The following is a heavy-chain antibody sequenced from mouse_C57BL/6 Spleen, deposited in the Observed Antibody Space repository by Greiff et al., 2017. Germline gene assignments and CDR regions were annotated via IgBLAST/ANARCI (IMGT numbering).Heavy chain of an antibody. J-gene: IGHJ2*01. D-gene: IGHD1-1*02. Sequence: VQLQQPGAELVKPGASVKLSCKASGYTFTDYYMNWVKQSPGQSLEWIGDINPYNGGTSYNQKFKGKATLTVDKSSSTAYMALRSLTSEDSAVYYCASAAYCGHFYFDCWGQGTTLTVSS. CDR2: INPYNGGT. CDR1: GYTFTDYY. V-gene: IGHV1-26*01. CDR3: ASAAYCGHFYFDC.